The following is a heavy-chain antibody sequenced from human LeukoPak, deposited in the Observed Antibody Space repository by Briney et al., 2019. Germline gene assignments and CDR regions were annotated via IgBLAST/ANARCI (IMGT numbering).Heavy chain of an antibody. Sequence: SETLSLNLASYPASLTVYHWSCIRPPPGNVPEWIGEINHSGSTNYNPSLKSRVTISVDTSKNQFSLKLSSVTAADTAVYYCARVGRRSIVVVPAAERRGNWFDPWGQGTLVTVSS. CDR3: ARVGRRSIVVVPAAERRGNWFDP. CDR2: INHSGST. D-gene: IGHD2-2*01. V-gene: IGHV4-34*01. J-gene: IGHJ5*02. CDR1: PASLTVYH.